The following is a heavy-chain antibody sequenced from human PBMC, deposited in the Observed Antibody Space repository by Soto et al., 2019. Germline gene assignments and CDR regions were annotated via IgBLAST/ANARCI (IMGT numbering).Heavy chain of an antibody. J-gene: IGHJ3*02. CDR1: GFTFSSYW. V-gene: IGHV3-7*03. Sequence: PGGSLRLSCAASGFTFSSYWMSWVRHAPGKGLEWVANIKQDGSEKYYVDSVKGRFTISRDNAKNSLYLQMNSLRAEDTAVYYCASTDYYDSSGYPGHASDIWGQGTMVTVSS. CDR2: IKQDGSEK. D-gene: IGHD3-22*01. CDR3: ASTDYYDSSGYPGHASDI.